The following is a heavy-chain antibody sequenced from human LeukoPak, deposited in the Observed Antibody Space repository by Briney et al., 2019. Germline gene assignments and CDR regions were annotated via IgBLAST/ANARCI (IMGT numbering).Heavy chain of an antibody. CDR1: GYTFTSYA. V-gene: IGHV1-2*02. D-gene: IGHD3-16*01. J-gene: IGHJ4*02. CDR2: INPNSGGT. CDR3: ARLVIMGTITFSKELDY. Sequence: ASVKVSCKASGYTFTSYAMNWVRQAPGQGLEWMGWINPNSGGTNYAQKFQGRVAMTRDTSISTAYMELSRLRSDDTAVYYCARLVIMGTITFSKELDYWGQGTLVTVSS.